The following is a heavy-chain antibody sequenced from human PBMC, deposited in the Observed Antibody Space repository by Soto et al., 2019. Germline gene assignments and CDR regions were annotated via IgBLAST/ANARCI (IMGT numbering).Heavy chain of an antibody. D-gene: IGHD2-15*01. CDR3: ATDLPPWCEEGGSHNWFDP. J-gene: IGHJ5*02. Sequence: QVQLVQSGAEVKKPGASVKVSCKVSGYTLTELSMHWVRQAPGKGLEWMGGFDPEDGETIYAQKFQGRVTMTEDTSRDTAYMELSSLRSEDTAVYYCATDLPPWCEEGGSHNWFDPWGQGTLVTVSS. V-gene: IGHV1-24*01. CDR2: FDPEDGET. CDR1: GYTLTELS.